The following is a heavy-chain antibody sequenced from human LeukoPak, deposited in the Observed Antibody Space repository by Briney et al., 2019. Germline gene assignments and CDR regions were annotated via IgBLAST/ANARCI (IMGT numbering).Heavy chain of an antibody. CDR2: IKQDGSEK. D-gene: IGHD1-1*01. CDR1: GFTFSNYW. Sequence: GGSLRLSCATSGFTFSNYWMSWVRQAPGKGLEWVANIKQDGSEKYYGDSVKGQFTISRDNSKNTLYLQMNSLRAEDTAVYYCARDRSPNNYDAFDIWGQGTMVTVSS. V-gene: IGHV3-7*03. J-gene: IGHJ3*02. CDR3: ARDRSPNNYDAFDI.